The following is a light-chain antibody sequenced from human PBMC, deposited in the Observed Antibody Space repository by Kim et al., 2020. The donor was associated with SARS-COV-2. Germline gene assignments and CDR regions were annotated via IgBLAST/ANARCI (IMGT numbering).Light chain of an antibody. J-gene: IGKJ5*01. V-gene: IGKV3-20*01. CDR1: QSVSSNP. CDR3: QQYGRSPPIS. CDR2: GAS. Sequence: PGDRATLPCRASQSVSSNPLAWYQQTPGQAPRLLIYGASSRATGTPDRFSGSGSGADFTLTISRLEPEDFAVYYCQQYGRSPPISFGQGTRLEIK.